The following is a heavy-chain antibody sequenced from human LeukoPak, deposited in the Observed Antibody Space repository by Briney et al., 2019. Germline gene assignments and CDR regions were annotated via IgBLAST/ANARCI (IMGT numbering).Heavy chain of an antibody. V-gene: IGHV3-33*01. CDR2: IWYDGSNK. CDR1: GFTSSSYG. J-gene: IGHJ4*02. Sequence: GGSLRLSCAASGFTSSSYGMHWVRQAPGKGLEWVAVIWYDGSNKYYADSVKGRFTISRDNSKNTLYLQTNSLRAEDTAVYYCARGKLGIGSLDYWGQGTLVTVSS. CDR3: ARGKLGIGSLDY. D-gene: IGHD7-27*01.